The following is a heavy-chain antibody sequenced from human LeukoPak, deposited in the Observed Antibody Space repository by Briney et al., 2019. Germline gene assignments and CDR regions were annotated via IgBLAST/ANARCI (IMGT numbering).Heavy chain of an antibody. Sequence: GGSLRLSCAASGFTFSDYYMSWIRQAPGKGLEWVSYISSSGSTIYYADSVKGRFTISRDNAKNSLYLQMNSLRAEDTAVYYCARDPRRYCSSTSCYSFPDGLGYWGQGTLVTVSS. D-gene: IGHD2-2*01. CDR1: GFTFSDYY. J-gene: IGHJ4*02. CDR3: ARDPRRYCSSTSCYSFPDGLGY. CDR2: ISSSGSTI. V-gene: IGHV3-11*01.